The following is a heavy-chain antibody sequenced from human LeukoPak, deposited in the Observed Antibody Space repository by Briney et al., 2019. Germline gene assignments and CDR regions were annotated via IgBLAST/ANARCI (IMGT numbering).Heavy chain of an antibody. D-gene: IGHD3-16*02. J-gene: IGHJ5*02. CDR3: ARVPMITFGGVILNWFDP. CDR1: GGSISSYY. V-gene: IGHV4-59*01. CDR2: IYYSGST. Sequence: SETLSLTCTVSGGSISSYYWSWIRQPPGKGLEWIGYIYYSGSTNYNPSLKSRVTISVDTSKNQFSLKLSSVTAADTAVYYCARVPMITFGGVILNWFDPWGQGTLVTVSS.